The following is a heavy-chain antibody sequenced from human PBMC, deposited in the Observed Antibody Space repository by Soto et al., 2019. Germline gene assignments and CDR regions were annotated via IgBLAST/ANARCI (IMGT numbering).Heavy chain of an antibody. Sequence: SETLSLTCAVNGGSFREYYWSWLRQPPGKGLEWIGETNQSGTTHYNPSLKRRINISIDTSKNQFSLKLSSVTAADTAVYYCARGLTIFGVVLAHPATRNWFDPWGQGTLVTVSS. CDR1: GGSFREYY. D-gene: IGHD3-3*01. CDR2: TNQSGTT. J-gene: IGHJ5*02. CDR3: ARGLTIFGVVLAHPATRNWFDP. V-gene: IGHV4-34*01.